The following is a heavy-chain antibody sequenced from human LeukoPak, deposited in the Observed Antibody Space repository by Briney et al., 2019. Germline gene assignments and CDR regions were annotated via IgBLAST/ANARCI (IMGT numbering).Heavy chain of an antibody. D-gene: IGHD3-10*01. V-gene: IGHV4-39*07. J-gene: IGHJ3*02. CDR1: GGSVSSYY. Sequence: SETLSLTCTVSGGSVSSYYWGWIRQPPGKGLEWIGSIYYSGSTYYNPSLKSRVTISVDTSKNQFSLKLSSVTAADTAVYYCARDSEYYGSGSYYNAEPGAFDIWGQGTMVTVSS. CDR3: ARDSEYYGSGSYYNAEPGAFDI. CDR2: IYYSGST.